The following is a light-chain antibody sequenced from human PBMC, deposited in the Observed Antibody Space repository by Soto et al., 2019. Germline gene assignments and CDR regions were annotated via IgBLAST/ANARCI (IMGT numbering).Light chain of an antibody. V-gene: IGKV3-20*01. CDR2: AAS. CDR1: QSVSSY. J-gene: IGKJ3*01. CDR3: QQYRSSPRT. Sequence: EIVLTQSPGTLSLSPGERATLSCRASQSVSSYLAWYQQKPGQAPRLLIYAASSRATGIPDRFSGSGSGTDFTLTISRLXXEXXXXXYCQQYRSSPRTFGPGTEVDIK.